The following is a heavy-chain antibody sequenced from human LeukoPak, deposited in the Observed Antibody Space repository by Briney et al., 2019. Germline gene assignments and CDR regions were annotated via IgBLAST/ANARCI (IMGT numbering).Heavy chain of an antibody. D-gene: IGHD4-11*01. V-gene: IGHV1-2*02. CDR1: GYTFTSYA. CDR2: INPNSGGT. Sequence: ASVKVSCKASGYTFTSYAMNWVRQAPGQALEWMGWINPNSGGTNYAQKFQGRVTMTRDTSISTAYMELSRLRSDDAAVYYCARDQTTVTKDYYYMDVWGKGTTVTVSS. CDR3: ARDQTTVTKDYYYMDV. J-gene: IGHJ6*03.